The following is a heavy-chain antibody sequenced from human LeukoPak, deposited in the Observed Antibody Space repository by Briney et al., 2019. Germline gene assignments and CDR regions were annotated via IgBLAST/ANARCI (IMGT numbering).Heavy chain of an antibody. CDR1: GFTFSSYW. V-gene: IGHV3-23*01. CDR3: AKIPNSSGWYNFDF. CDR2: ISGSGGTT. Sequence: GGSLRLSCAASGFTFSSYWMSWVRQAPGKGLEWVSAISGSGGTTYYTDSVKGRFTISRDNSKDTLYLQMNSLRAEDTAVYYCAKIPNSSGWYNFDFWGQGTLVTVSS. D-gene: IGHD6-19*01. J-gene: IGHJ4*02.